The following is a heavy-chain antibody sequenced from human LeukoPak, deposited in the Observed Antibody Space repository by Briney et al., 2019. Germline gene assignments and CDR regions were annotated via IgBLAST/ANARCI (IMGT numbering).Heavy chain of an antibody. CDR1: GGSISSYY. D-gene: IGHD1-26*01. Sequence: SETLSLTCTVSGGSISSYYWSWIRQPPGKGLEWIGSFYYTGSTFYSPSLKGRVTISVDTSKNQFSLKLSSVTAADTAVYYCARRSGTYHAFDIWGQGTMVTVSS. V-gene: IGHV4-39*01. CDR2: FYYTGST. CDR3: ARRSGTYHAFDI. J-gene: IGHJ3*02.